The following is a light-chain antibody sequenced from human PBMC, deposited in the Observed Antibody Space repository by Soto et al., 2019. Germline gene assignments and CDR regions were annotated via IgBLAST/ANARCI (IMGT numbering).Light chain of an antibody. CDR2: AAS. J-gene: IGKJ2*01. CDR3: QKYNSAPYT. Sequence: DIQMTQSPSSLSASVGDRVTITCRASQGISNYLAWYQQKPGKVPKLLIYAASTLQSGVPSRFSGIGSGTDFTLSISILQPEDVAAYYCQKYNSAPYTFGQGTKLEIK. CDR1: QGISNY. V-gene: IGKV1-27*01.